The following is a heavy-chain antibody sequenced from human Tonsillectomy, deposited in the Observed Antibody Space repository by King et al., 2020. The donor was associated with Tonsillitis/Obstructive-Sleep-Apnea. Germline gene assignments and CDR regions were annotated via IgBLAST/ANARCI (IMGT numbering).Heavy chain of an antibody. V-gene: IGHV4-34*01. J-gene: IGHJ6*03. CDR2: IDHSGRT. CDR1: GGSFTRYS. CDR3: AREGHTTLGFHMDV. Sequence: VQIQQWGTGLLKPSETLSLTCAVYGGSFTRYSWTWIRQPPGKGLEWIAEIDHSGRTNYNPSLKSRVIMSVDTSKTQFSLNLNSVTAADTAIYYCAREGHTTLGFHMDVWGKGTTVTVAS. D-gene: IGHD1-14*01.